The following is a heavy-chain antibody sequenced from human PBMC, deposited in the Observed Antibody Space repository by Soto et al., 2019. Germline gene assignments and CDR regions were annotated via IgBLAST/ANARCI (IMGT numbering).Heavy chain of an antibody. Sequence: GGSLRLSCAASGFTFSSYEMNWVRQAPGKGLEWVSYISSSGSTIYYADSVKGRFTISRDNAKNSLYLHMKSLRAEDTAVYYCARDLARRLVPDGSGYLYFTYYSYGMDVWGQGTTVTVSS. J-gene: IGHJ6*02. CDR2: ISSSGSTI. D-gene: IGHD3-22*01. CDR3: ARDLARRLVPDGSGYLYFTYYSYGMDV. CDR1: GFTFSSYE. V-gene: IGHV3-48*03.